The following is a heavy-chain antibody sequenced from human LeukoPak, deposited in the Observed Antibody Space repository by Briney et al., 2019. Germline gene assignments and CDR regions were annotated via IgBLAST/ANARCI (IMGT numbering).Heavy chain of an antibody. CDR3: ARSRVARCSSTSCYGLRAFDI. J-gene: IGHJ3*02. Sequence: PSETLSLTCAVYGGSFSGYYWSWIRQPPGKGLEWIGEINHSGSTNYNPSLKSRVTISVDTSKNQFSLKLSSVTAADTAVYYCARSRVARCSSTSCYGLRAFDIWGQGTMVTVSS. V-gene: IGHV4-34*01. CDR1: GGSFSGYY. D-gene: IGHD2-2*01. CDR2: INHSGST.